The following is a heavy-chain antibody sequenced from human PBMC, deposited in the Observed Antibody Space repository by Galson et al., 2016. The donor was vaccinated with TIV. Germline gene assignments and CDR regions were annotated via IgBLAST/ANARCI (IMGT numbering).Heavy chain of an antibody. CDR3: ARPPYCGGDCYKYDH. CDR1: GYTFAIYA. J-gene: IGHJ4*02. V-gene: IGHV1-3*01. D-gene: IGHD2-21*01. CDR2: FNAGNGNT. Sequence: SVKVSCKASGYTFAIYAMHWVRQAPGQRLEWLGWFNAGNGNTKYSQKFQGRVTITWDTSASTAYMELSSLRFEEPAVYYCARPPYCGGDCYKYDHWGQGTRVTVYS.